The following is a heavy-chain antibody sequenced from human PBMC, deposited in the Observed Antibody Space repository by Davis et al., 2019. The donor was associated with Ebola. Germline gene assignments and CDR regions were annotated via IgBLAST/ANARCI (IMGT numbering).Heavy chain of an antibody. CDR1: GASFSGYY. D-gene: IGHD6-19*01. J-gene: IGHJ4*02. V-gene: IGHV4-34*01. CDR3: ARGSGWFDGYFEY. CDR2: INHSGST. Sequence: MPSETLSPPFAVYGASFSGYYWRWIRQPPGKGLEWIGEINHSGSTNYNPSLKSRVTISVDKSKNQFSLKLSSVAAADTAVYYCARGSGWFDGYFEYWGQGTLVTVS.